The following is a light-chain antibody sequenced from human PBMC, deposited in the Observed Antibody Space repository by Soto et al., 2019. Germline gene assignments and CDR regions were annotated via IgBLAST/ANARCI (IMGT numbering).Light chain of an antibody. Sequence: QSALTQPASVSGSPGQSITISCTGTSSDGGGYNYVSWYQQHPGKAPKLMIYEVSNRPSGGSNRFSGSKSGNTASLTISGLQAEDEADYYCSSYTSSSTLVFGGGTKLTVL. CDR3: SSYTSSSTLV. CDR1: SSDGGGYNY. J-gene: IGLJ2*01. CDR2: EVS. V-gene: IGLV2-14*01.